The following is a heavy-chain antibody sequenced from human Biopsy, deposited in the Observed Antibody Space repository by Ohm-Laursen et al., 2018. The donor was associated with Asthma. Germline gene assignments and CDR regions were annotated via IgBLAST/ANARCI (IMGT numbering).Heavy chain of an antibody. CDR1: GDSFSNYA. J-gene: IGHJ6*02. V-gene: IGHV1-69*13. CDR3: ARGYSGSDRIVYYYSGLEV. CDR2: LIPVLGTP. D-gene: IGHD5-12*01. Sequence: SVKVSCKASGDSFSNYAISGVRQAPGQGLEWMGGLIPVLGTPDHAQMFEGRVTITADESTSTAYMELSSLSSEDTAVYYWARGYSGSDRIVYYYSGLEVWGQGTTVTVSS.